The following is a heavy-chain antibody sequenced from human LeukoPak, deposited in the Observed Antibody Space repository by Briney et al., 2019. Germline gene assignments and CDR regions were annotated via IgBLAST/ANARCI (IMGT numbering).Heavy chain of an antibody. J-gene: IGHJ4*02. CDR3: ARRAYCGGDCYTDY. CDR2: IYPGDSDT. D-gene: IGHD2-21*02. V-gene: IGHV5-51*01. CDR1: GYIFTSYW. Sequence: GESLQISCKGSGYIFTSYWIGWGRQVPGKGLEWMGIIYPGDSDTRYSPSFQGQVTVSADKSISTAYLQWNSLKASDTAMYYCARRAYCGGDCYTDYWGQGTLVTVSS.